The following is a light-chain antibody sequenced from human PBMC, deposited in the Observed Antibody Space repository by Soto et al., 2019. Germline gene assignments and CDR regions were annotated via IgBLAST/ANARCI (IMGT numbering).Light chain of an antibody. CDR2: DAS. CDR1: QSISNW. CDR3: QQYNIYST. V-gene: IGKV1-5*01. J-gene: IGKJ1*01. Sequence: DIQMCHSPSTLSASVGDRVTITCRASQSISNWLAWYQQKPGKAPKLLIYDASSLESGVPSRFSGGGFGTEFTLTISSLQPDDFGTYYCQQYNIYSTFGQGAXVDIK.